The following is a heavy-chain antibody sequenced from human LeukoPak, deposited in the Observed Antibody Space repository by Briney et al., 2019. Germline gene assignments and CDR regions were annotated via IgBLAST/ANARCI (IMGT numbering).Heavy chain of an antibody. CDR3: ARGRKYSGYDALDY. J-gene: IGHJ4*02. Sequence: SQTLSLTCTVSGGSISSGSYYWSWIRQHPGKGLEWIGYIYYSGSTYYNPSLKSRVTISVDTSKNQFSLKLSSVTAADTAVYYCARGRKYSGYDALDYWGRGTLVTVSS. D-gene: IGHD5-12*01. CDR1: GGSISSGSYY. V-gene: IGHV4-31*03. CDR2: IYYSGST.